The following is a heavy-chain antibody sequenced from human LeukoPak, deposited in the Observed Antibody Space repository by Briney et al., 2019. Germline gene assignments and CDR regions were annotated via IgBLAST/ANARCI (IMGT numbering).Heavy chain of an antibody. D-gene: IGHD4-17*01. CDR1: GFTFTSSA. CDR2: IVVGSDNT. CDR3: ARDFLRTTVTTFGDGGFYYGMDV. Sequence: GASVKVSCKASGFTFTSSAMQWVRQARGQRLEWIGWIVVGSDNTSYAQKFQERVTITRDMSTSTVYMELSSLRSEDTAVYYCARDFLRTTVTTFGDGGFYYGMDVWGQGTTVTVSS. J-gene: IGHJ6*02. V-gene: IGHV1-58*02.